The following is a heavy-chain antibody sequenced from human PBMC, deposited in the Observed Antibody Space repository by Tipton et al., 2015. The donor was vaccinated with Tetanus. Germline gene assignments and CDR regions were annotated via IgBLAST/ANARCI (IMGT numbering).Heavy chain of an antibody. D-gene: IGHD6-19*01. V-gene: IGHV1-18*01. CDR3: ARDRAYSSGWSTQNDF. CDR1: GNTFTSHG. J-gene: IGHJ4*02. Sequence: QVQLVQSGAEVKKPGASVKVSCKASGNTFTSHGITWVRQAPGQGLEWMGWISTYKGDTSYAQKLQGRVTMTTDTSTSTAYMELRSLRSDDTAVYYCARDRAYSSGWSTQNDFWAQGTLVTVSS. CDR2: ISTYKGDT.